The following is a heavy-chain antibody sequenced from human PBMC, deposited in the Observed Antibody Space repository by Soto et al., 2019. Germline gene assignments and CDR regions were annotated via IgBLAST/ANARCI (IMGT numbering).Heavy chain of an antibody. CDR1: GGSISSSSYY. V-gene: IGHV4-39*01. CDR2: IYYSGST. J-gene: IGHJ5*02. D-gene: IGHD2-2*02. CDR3: ARHDIVVVPAATPRGNWFDP. Sequence: PSETLSLTCTVSGGSISSSSYYWGWIRQPPGKGLEWIGSIYYSGSTYYNPSLKSRVTISVDTSKNQFSLKLSSVTAADTAVYYCARHDIVVVPAATPRGNWFDPWGQGTLVTVSS.